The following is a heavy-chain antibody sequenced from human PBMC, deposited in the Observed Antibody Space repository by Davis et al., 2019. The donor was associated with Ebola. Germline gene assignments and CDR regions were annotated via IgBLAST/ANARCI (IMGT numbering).Heavy chain of an antibody. J-gene: IGHJ5*02. CDR1: GYTFTSYD. D-gene: IGHD3-10*01. CDR2: MNPNSGNT. CDR3: ARVHRAYYYGSGIHLGWFDP. Sequence: ASVKVSCKASGYTFTSYDINWVRQATGQGLEWMGWMNPNSGNTGYAQKFQGRVTMTRNTSISTAYMELSSLRSEDTAVYYCARVHRAYYYGSGIHLGWFDPWGQGTLVTVSS. V-gene: IGHV1-8*01.